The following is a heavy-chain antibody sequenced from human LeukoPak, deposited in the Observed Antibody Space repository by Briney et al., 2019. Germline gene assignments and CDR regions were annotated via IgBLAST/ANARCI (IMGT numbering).Heavy chain of an antibody. Sequence: SETLSLTCTVSGGSISSYYWSWIRQPPGKGLEWIGYIYYSGSTNYNPSLKSRVTISVDTSKNQFSLKLSSVTAADTAVYYCARRDYYGSGSYDYWGQGTLVTVSS. J-gene: IGHJ4*02. CDR3: ARRDYYGSGSYDY. V-gene: IGHV4-59*01. CDR1: GGSISSYY. CDR2: IYYSGST. D-gene: IGHD3-10*01.